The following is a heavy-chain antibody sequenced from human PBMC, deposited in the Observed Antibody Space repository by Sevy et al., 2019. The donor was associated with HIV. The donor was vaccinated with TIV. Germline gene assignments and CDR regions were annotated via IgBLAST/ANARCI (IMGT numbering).Heavy chain of an antibody. CDR3: ARYRYSSSRYFDY. CDR1: GGSISSGGYY. D-gene: IGHD6-13*01. CDR2: FYYSGST. V-gene: IGHV4-31*03. Sequence: SETLSLTCTVSGGSISSGGYYWSWIRQHTGKGLEWIGYFYYSGSTYYNPSLKGRVTISVDTSKNQFSLKLSSVTAADTAVYYCARYRYSSSRYFDYWGQGTLVTVSS. J-gene: IGHJ4*02.